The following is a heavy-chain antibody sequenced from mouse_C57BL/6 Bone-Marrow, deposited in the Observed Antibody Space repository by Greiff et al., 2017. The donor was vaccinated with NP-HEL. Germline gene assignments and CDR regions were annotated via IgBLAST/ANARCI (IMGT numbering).Heavy chain of an antibody. D-gene: IGHD2-4*01. Sequence: QVQLQQPGAELVKPGASVKLSCKASGYTFTSYWMQWVKQRPGQGLEWIGEIDPSDSYTNYNQKFKGKATLTVDTSSSTAYMQLSSLTSEDSADDYCGDYDGAYWGQGTLVTVSA. CDR1: GYTFTSYW. CDR3: GDYDGAY. J-gene: IGHJ3*01. CDR2: IDPSDSYT. V-gene: IGHV1-50*01.